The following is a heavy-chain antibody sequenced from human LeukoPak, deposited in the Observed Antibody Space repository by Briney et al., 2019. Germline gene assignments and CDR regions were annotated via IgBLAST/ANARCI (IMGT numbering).Heavy chain of an antibody. CDR2: ISHDGSNK. CDR1: GFTFSSYA. J-gene: IGHJ4*02. CDR3: ARDDPMVPAASFDY. Sequence: GGSLRLSCAASGFTFSSYAMHWVRQAPGKGLEWVAVISHDGSNKYYADSVKGRFTISRDNSKNTLYLQMNSLRAEDTAVYYCARDDPMVPAASFDYWGQGTLVTVSS. D-gene: IGHD2-2*01. V-gene: IGHV3-30-3*01.